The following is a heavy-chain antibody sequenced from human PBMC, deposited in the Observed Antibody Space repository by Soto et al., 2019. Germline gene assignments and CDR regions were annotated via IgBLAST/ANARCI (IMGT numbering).Heavy chain of an antibody. CDR3: ARDPRLQYYFDY. J-gene: IGHJ4*02. D-gene: IGHD4-4*01. V-gene: IGHV1-69*13. CDR2: IIPIFGTA. CDR1: GGTFSSYA. Sequence: XSVKVSCKASGGTFSSYAISWVRQAPGQGLEWMGGIIPIFGTANYAQKFQGRVTITADESTSTAYMELSSLRSEDAAVYYCARDPRLQYYFDYWGQGTLVTASS.